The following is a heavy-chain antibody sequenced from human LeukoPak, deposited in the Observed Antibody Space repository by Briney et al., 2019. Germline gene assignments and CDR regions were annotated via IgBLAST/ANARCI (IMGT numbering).Heavy chain of an antibody. CDR2: ISSSSSYI. CDR3: ARGTVAEVSY. CDR1: GFTVSSNY. V-gene: IGHV3-21*01. J-gene: IGHJ4*02. D-gene: IGHD2-15*01. Sequence: GSLRLSCAASGFTVSSNYMSWVRQAPGKGLEWVSSISSSSSYIYYADSVKGRSTISRDNAKNSLYLQMNSLRAEDTAVYYCARGTVAEVSYWGQGTLVSVSS.